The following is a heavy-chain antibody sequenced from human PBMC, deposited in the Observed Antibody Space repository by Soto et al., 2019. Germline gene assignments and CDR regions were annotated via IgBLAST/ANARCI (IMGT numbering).Heavy chain of an antibody. J-gene: IGHJ3*02. CDR3: ARETLRDAIDI. CDR1: GCDFRSYE. CDR2: IRANDESI. D-gene: IGHD4-17*01. V-gene: IGHV3-48*03. Sequence: GALRRSGVASGCDFRSYEMNWVRQAPGKGLEWVSNIRANDESIYYADSVKGRVSVSRDNAKNSLFLEMNSLRVDDTAVYYCARETLRDAIDIWGQGTMVTVSS.